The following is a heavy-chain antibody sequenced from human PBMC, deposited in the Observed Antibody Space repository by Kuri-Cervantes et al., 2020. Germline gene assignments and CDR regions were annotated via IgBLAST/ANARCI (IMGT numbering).Heavy chain of an antibody. CDR2: ISYDGSSK. Sequence: LSLTCAASGFTFSSYAMHWVRQAPGKGLEWVAVISYDGSSKYYADSVKGRFTISRDNSKNTLYLQMNSLRAEDTAVYYCAREGLRYYYDQMPFDYWGQGTLVTVSS. D-gene: IGHD3-22*01. CDR1: GFTFSSYA. CDR3: AREGLRYYYDQMPFDY. V-gene: IGHV3-30*14. J-gene: IGHJ4*02.